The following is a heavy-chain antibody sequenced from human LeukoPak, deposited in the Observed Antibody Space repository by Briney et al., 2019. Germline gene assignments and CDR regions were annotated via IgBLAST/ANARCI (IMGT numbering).Heavy chain of an antibody. CDR2: IYHSGST. CDR3: ARGTYYDFWSGYYYFDY. J-gene: IGHJ4*02. Sequence: SQTLSLTCAVSGGSISSGGYSWSWIRQPPGKGLEWIGYIYHSGSTYYNPSLKSRVTISVDRSKNQFSLKLSSVTAADTAVYYCARGTYYDFWSGYYYFDYWGQETLVTVSS. D-gene: IGHD3-3*01. V-gene: IGHV4-30-2*01. CDR1: GGSISSGGYS.